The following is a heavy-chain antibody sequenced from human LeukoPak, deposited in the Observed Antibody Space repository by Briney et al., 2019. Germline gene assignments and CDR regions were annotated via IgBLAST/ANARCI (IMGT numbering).Heavy chain of an antibody. CDR3: AGLISSSSSRYSDY. Sequence: GGSLRLSCVASGFTFSSYAMSWVRQAPGKGLEWVSAIGSIGENTYYADAMNGRFTISGDTSRNTLYLQMHMQIDEDTAVYYGAGLISSSSSRYSDYWGQGTLVTVSS. D-gene: IGHD3-10*01. CDR1: GFTFSSYA. J-gene: IGHJ4*02. CDR2: IGSIGENT. V-gene: IGHV3-23*01.